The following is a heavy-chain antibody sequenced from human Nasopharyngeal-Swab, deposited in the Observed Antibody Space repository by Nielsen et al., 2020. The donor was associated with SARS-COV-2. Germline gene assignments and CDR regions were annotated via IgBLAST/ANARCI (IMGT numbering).Heavy chain of an antibody. J-gene: IGHJ1*01. CDR1: GFTFISYA. V-gene: IGHV3-23*01. CDR2: ISGSGDTT. CDR3: AKGAVGGAVAGTQYFQH. Sequence: GGSLRLSCAASGFTFISYAMSWVRQAPGKGLEWVSSISGSGDTTYCSDFVKGRFTISRDNSKNTLYLQLNSLRAEDTAVYYCAKGAVGGAVAGTQYFQHWGQGTQVTVSS. D-gene: IGHD6-19*01.